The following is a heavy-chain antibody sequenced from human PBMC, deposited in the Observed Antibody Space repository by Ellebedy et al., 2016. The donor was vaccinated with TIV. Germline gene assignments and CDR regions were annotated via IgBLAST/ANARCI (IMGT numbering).Heavy chain of an antibody. CDR1: GGSISSSSYY. CDR2: IYYSGST. CDR3: ATNYYYYYGMDV. V-gene: IGHV4-39*01. Sequence: MPSETLSLTCTVSGGSISSSSYYWGWIRQPPGKGLEWIGSIYYSGSTYYNPSLKSRVTISVDTSKNQFSLKLSSVTAADTAVYYCATNYYYYYGMDVWGQGTTVTVSS. J-gene: IGHJ6*02.